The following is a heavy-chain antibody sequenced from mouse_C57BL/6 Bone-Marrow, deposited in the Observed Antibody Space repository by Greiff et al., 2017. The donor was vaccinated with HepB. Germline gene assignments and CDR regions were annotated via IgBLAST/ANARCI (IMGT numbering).Heavy chain of an antibody. CDR2: ISNGGGST. D-gene: IGHD1-1*01. CDR3: ARHGSQYGSLYAMDY. J-gene: IGHJ4*01. V-gene: IGHV5-12*01. Sequence: EVQLVESGGGLVQPGGSLKLSCAASGFTFSDYYMYWVRQTPEKRLEWVAYISNGGGSTYYPDTVKGRFTISRDNAKNTLYLQMSRLKSEDTAMYYCARHGSQYGSLYAMDYWGQGTSVTVSS. CDR1: GFTFSDYY.